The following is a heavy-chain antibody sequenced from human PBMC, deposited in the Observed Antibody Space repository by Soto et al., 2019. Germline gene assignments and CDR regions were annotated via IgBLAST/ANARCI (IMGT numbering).Heavy chain of an antibody. CDR3: ARYIRGPTVFYFDF. J-gene: IGHJ4*02. Sequence: PGGSLRLSCAASGFTFRSYVMTWVRQAPGKGLEWVSVVSYNGDSTYYADSVNGRFTISRDNSKDTVDLQMSSLRAEDTAVYYCARYIRGPTVFYFDFWGPGVLVTVSS. CDR1: GFTFRSYV. V-gene: IGHV3-23*05. D-gene: IGHD5-18*01. CDR2: VSYNGDST.